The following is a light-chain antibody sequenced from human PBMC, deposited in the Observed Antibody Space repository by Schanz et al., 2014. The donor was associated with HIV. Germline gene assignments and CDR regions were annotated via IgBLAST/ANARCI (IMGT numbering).Light chain of an antibody. V-gene: IGKV3-20*01. CDR3: QHYVTSPPT. CDR2: GTS. J-gene: IGKJ1*01. Sequence: EIVMTQSPATLSVSPGERATLSCRASQSVHYNLAWYQQTPGQAPRLLIFGTSGMATDIPDRFSGSGSGTDFTLTISRLEPEDFAVYYCQHYVTSPPTFGQGTKVEIK. CDR1: QSVHYN.